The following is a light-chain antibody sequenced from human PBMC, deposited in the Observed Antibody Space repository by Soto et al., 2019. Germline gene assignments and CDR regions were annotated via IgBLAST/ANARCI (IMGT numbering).Light chain of an antibody. V-gene: IGKV3-11*01. Sequence: EIVLTQSLATLSLSPGERATLSCRASQSVSSYLAWYQQKPGQAPRLLIYDASNRATGIPARFSGSGSGTDFTLTISSLEPEDFAVYYCQQRSNWPRITFGPGTKMDIK. CDR2: DAS. J-gene: IGKJ3*01. CDR3: QQRSNWPRIT. CDR1: QSVSSY.